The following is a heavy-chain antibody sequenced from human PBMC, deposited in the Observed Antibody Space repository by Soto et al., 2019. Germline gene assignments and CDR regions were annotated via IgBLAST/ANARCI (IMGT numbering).Heavy chain of an antibody. Sequence: PSETLSLTCAVYGGSFSGYYWSWIRQPPGKGLEWIGEINHSGSTNYNPSLKSRVTISVDTSKNQFSLKLSSVTAADTAVYYCARGGLGLRFLEWSKHSRDVWGQGTRVTVPS. D-gene: IGHD3-3*01. CDR1: GGSFSGYY. CDR2: INHSGST. J-gene: IGHJ6*02. CDR3: ARGGLGLRFLEWSKHSRDV. V-gene: IGHV4-34*01.